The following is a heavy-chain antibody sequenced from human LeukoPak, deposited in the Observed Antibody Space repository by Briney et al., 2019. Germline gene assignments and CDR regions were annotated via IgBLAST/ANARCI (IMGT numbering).Heavy chain of an antibody. Sequence: SETLSLTCTVSGGSISSYYWSWIRQPPGKGLEWIGEITHSGSTNYNPSLESRVTISLDTSKTQFSLKLTSVTAADTAVYYCATRYDILTVGQYWGQGTLVTVSS. CDR2: ITHSGST. V-gene: IGHV4-34*01. J-gene: IGHJ4*02. CDR3: ATRYDILTVGQY. CDR1: GGSISSYY. D-gene: IGHD3-9*01.